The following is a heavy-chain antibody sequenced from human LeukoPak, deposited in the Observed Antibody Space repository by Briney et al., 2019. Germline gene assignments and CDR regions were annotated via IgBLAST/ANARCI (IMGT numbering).Heavy chain of an antibody. CDR2: ISGGGDST. D-gene: IGHD6-19*01. Sequence: GRSLRLSCAASGFTFSNHAMSWVRQAPGKGLEWVSAISGGGDSTFYTDSVKGRFTVSRDNSKNTLYLQMKSLRAEDTAVYYCAKDSVVVAGLVNYFDSWGQGTLVTVSS. V-gene: IGHV3-23*01. CDR1: GFTFSNHA. J-gene: IGHJ4*02. CDR3: AKDSVVVAGLVNYFDS.